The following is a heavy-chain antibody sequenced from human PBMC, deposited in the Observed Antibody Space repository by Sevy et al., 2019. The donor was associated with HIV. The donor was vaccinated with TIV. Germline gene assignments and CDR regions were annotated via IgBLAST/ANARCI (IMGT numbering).Heavy chain of an antibody. V-gene: IGHV3-48*03. CDR1: GFTFSSYE. J-gene: IGHJ4*02. CDR3: ARGPHHNYDNSAFFEY. Sequence: GGSLRLSCSASGFTFSSYEMNWVRQAPGKGLEWVSNIINSGSTRYYADSVKGRFTISRDNAKNSLFLQMNSLRAEDTAVYYCARGPHHNYDNSAFFEYWGQGTLVTVS. D-gene: IGHD3-22*01. CDR2: IINSGSTR.